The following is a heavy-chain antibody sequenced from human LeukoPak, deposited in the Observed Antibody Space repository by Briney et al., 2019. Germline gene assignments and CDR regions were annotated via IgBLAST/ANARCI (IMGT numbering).Heavy chain of an antibody. CDR3: ARIAAAGTVHWFDP. CDR2: INPNSGGT. Sequence: GASVKVSCKASGYTSTGYYMHWVRQAPGQGLEWMGWINPNSGGTNYAQKFQGRVTMTRDTSISTAYMELSRLRSDDTAVYYCARIAAAGTVHWFDPWGQGTLVTVSS. D-gene: IGHD6-13*01. V-gene: IGHV1-2*02. CDR1: GYTSTGYY. J-gene: IGHJ5*02.